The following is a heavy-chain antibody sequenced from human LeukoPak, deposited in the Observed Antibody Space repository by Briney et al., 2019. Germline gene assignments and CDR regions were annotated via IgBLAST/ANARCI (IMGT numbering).Heavy chain of an antibody. CDR2: IYSGGST. CDR1: GFTVSSNY. D-gene: IGHD2-2*01. Sequence: PGGSLRLSCAASGFTVSSNYMSWVRQAPGKGLEWVSVIYSGGSTYYADSVKGRFTISRDNFKNTLYLQMNSLRAEDTAVYYCARDPWYCSSTSCYPRGYFDYWGQGTLVTVSS. CDR3: ARDPWYCSSTSCYPRGYFDY. V-gene: IGHV3-53*01. J-gene: IGHJ4*02.